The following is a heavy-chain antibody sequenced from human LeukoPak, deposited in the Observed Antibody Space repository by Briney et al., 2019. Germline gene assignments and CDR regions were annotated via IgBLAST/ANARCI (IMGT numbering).Heavy chain of an antibody. CDR3: ARDSGSYSSSYRFDY. D-gene: IGHD6-6*01. V-gene: IGHV6-1*01. CDR1: GDSVSSNSAA. J-gene: IGHJ4*02. CDR2: TYYKSKWYN. Sequence: SQTLSLTCAISGDSVSSNSAAWNCIRQSPSRGLEWLGRTYYKSKWYNDYAVSVKSRITINSDTSENQFSLHLNSVTPEDTAVYYCARDSGSYSSSYRFDYWGQGTLVTVSS.